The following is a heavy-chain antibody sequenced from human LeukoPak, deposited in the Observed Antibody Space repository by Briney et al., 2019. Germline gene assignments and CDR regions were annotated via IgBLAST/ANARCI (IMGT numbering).Heavy chain of an antibody. CDR2: ISSSGSTI. J-gene: IGHJ4*02. Sequence: TGGSLRLSCAASGFAFSDYYMSWIRQASGKGLEWVSYISSSGSTIYYADSVKGRFTISRDNAKNSLYLQMNSLRAEDTAVYYCAKDGYCSGGSCYSGGTSPIDYWGQGTLVTVSS. CDR1: GFAFSDYY. V-gene: IGHV3-11*04. CDR3: AKDGYCSGGSCYSGGTSPIDY. D-gene: IGHD2-15*01.